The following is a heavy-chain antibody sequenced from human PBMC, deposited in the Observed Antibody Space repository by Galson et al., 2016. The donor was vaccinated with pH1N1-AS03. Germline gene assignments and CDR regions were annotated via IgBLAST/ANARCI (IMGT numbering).Heavy chain of an antibody. CDR3: ATPGGVGYLDN. Sequence: SVKVSCKASGGTFGTSAISWVRQAPGQGPEWMGRLMPMLNVTSYAQKFQGRVTITAGTSTSTVYMELSSLRSDDTAVYYCATPGGVGYLDNWGRGTLVTVSS. V-gene: IGHV1-69*04. CDR2: LMPMLNVT. D-gene: IGHD3-16*01. J-gene: IGHJ4*02. CDR1: GGTFGTSA.